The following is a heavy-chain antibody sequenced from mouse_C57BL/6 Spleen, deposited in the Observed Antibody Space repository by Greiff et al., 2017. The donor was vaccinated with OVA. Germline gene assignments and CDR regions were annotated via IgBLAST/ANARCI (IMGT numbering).Heavy chain of an antibody. J-gene: IGHJ1*03. CDR1: GYTFTDYY. Sequence: VQLQQSGPELVKPGASVKISCKASGYTFTDYYMNWVKQSHGKSLEWIGDINPNNGGTSYNQKFKGKATLTVDKSSSTAYMELRSLTSEDSAVYYCGITTVVGYFDVWGTGTTVTVSS. V-gene: IGHV1-26*01. D-gene: IGHD1-1*01. CDR3: GITTVVGYFDV. CDR2: INPNNGGT.